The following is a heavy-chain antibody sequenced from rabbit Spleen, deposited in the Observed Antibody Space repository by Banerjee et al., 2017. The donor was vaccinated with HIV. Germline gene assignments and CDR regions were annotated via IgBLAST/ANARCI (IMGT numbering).Heavy chain of an antibody. Sequence: QLTETGGGLVQPGGSLTLSCKASGIDFTNYYITWVRQAPGKGLEWIGYIDPIFGSTYYANWVNGRFTISRHNAQNTLYLQLNSLTAADTATYFCVRDQAGYAGYGPWYFNLWGPGTLVTVS. D-gene: IGHD7-1*01. V-gene: IGHV1S7*01. CDR1: GIDFTNYY. CDR3: VRDQAGYAGYGPWYFNL. CDR2: IDPIFGST. J-gene: IGHJ4*01.